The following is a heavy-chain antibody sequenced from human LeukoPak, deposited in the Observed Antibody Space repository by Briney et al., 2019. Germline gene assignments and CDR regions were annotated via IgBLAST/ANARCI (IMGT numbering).Heavy chain of an antibody. CDR3: TRGNSSSWKPFVFDY. D-gene: IGHD6-13*01. CDR1: GFTFSSYA. Sequence: GGSLRLSCAASGFTFSSYAMSWFRQAPGKGLEWVGFIRSKAYGGTTEYAASVKGRFTISRDDSKSIAYLQMNSLKTEDTAVYYCTRGNSSSWKPFVFDYWGQGTLVTVSS. J-gene: IGHJ4*02. CDR2: IRSKAYGGTT. V-gene: IGHV3-49*03.